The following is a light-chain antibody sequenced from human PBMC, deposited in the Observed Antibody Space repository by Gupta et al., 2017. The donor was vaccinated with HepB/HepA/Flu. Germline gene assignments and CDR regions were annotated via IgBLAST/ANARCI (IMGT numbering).Light chain of an antibody. Sequence: DIQMTQSPSSLSASVGDRVTITCQASQDISNYLNGYQQKPGKAPKLLIYDASNLETGVPSRFSGSGSGTDFTVTISSLQPEDIATYYCQQYDNLPFTFGPGTKVEIK. J-gene: IGKJ3*01. V-gene: IGKV1-33*01. CDR1: QDISNY. CDR3: QQYDNLPFT. CDR2: DAS.